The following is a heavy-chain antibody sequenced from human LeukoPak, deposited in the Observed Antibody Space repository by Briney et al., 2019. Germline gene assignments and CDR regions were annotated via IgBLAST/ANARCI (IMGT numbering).Heavy chain of an antibody. CDR2: IYYRGGT. CDR1: GGSISSFY. CDR3: ASNYYGSGSLDY. V-gene: IGHV4-59*01. Sequence: PSETLSLTCTVSGGSISSFYWTWIRQPPGKGLECIGHIYYRGGTNYNPSLKGRVTIPVDTSKDQFYMKLSSVTAADTAVYYCASNYYGSGSLDYWGQGTLVTVSS. D-gene: IGHD3-10*01. J-gene: IGHJ4*02.